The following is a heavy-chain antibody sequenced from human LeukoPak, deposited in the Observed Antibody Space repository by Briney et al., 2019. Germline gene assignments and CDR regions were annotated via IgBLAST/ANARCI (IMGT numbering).Heavy chain of an antibody. J-gene: IGHJ4*02. CDR2: ISWNSGSI. D-gene: IGHD3-22*01. V-gene: IGHV3-9*01. CDR1: GFTFDDYA. CDR3: VTEYYYDSSGLY. Sequence: GRSLRLSCAASGFTFDDYAMHWVRQAPGKGLEWVSGISWNSGSIGYADSVKGRFTISRDNAKNSLYLQMNSLRAEDTAVYYCVTEYYYDSSGLYWGQGTLVTVSS.